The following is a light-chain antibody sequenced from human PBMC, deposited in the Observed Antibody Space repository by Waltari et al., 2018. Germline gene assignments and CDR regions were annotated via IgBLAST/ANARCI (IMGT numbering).Light chain of an antibody. CDR3: CSYAGSTTHVI. J-gene: IGLJ2*01. V-gene: IGLV2-23*02. Sequence: QSALTQPASVSGSPGQSITISCTGTSSDVGSYNLVSWYQQHPGKAPKILIYEVTTRPSGLSNRFSGAKSGNTTSLTISGLQAEDEAEYFCCSYAGSTTHVIFGGGTKLTVL. CDR1: SSDVGSYNL. CDR2: EVT.